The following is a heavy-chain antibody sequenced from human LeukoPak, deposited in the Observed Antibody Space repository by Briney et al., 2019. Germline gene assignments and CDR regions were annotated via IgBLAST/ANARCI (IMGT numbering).Heavy chain of an antibody. CDR1: GYTFTSYD. J-gene: IGHJ3*02. D-gene: IGHD6-13*01. CDR3: ATASWREGHGGAFDI. CDR2: FDPEDGET. V-gene: IGHV1-24*01. Sequence: ASVKVSCKASGYTFTSYDINWVRQAPGKGLEWMGGFDPEDGETIYAQKFQGRVTMTEDTSTDTAYMELSSLRSEDTAVYYCATASWREGHGGAFDIWGQGTMVTVSS.